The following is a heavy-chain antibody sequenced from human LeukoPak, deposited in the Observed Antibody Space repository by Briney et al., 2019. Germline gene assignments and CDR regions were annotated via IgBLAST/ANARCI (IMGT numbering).Heavy chain of an antibody. V-gene: IGHV3-30*04. CDR2: ISSDGRYK. CDR3: VTGRHHDTSGYYSLLFDY. J-gene: IGHJ4*02. CDR1: EFTFSRYS. Sequence: GGSLRLSCAASEFTFSRYSLHWVRQAPGEGLEWVAVISSDGRYKYYADSVKGRFTISRDNSKNTLYLQMSSLGAEDTAMYYCVTGRHHDTSGYYSLLFDYWGQGTLVTVSS. D-gene: IGHD3-22*01.